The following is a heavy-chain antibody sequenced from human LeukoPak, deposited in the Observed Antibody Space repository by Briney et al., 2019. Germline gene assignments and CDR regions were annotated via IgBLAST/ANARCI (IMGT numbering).Heavy chain of an antibody. CDR3: ARDSHTSGYYYVDY. D-gene: IGHD3-22*01. V-gene: IGHV4-31*03. Sequence: TLSLTCTVSGGSISSGGYYWSWIRQHPGKGLEWIGYIYHSGSTYYNPSLKSRLTISVDTSKNQFSLKLSSVTAADTAIYYCARDSHTSGYYYVDYWGQGTLVTVSS. CDR2: IYHSGST. CDR1: GGSISSGGYY. J-gene: IGHJ4*02.